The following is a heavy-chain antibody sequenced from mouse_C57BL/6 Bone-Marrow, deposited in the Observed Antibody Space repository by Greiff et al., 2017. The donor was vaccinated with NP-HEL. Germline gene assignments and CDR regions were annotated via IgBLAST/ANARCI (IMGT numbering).Heavy chain of an antibody. V-gene: IGHV1-53*01. D-gene: IGHD1-1*01. J-gene: IGHJ3*01. Sequence: QVQLQQSGTELVKPGASVKLSCKASGYTFTSYWMHWVKQRPGQGLEWIGNINPSNGGTNYNEKFKSKATLTVDKSSSTAYMQLSSLTSEDSAVYYCARNGIPPIYYYGSIFAYWGQGTLVTVSA. CDR1: GYTFTSYW. CDR3: ARNGIPPIYYYGSIFAY. CDR2: INPSNGGT.